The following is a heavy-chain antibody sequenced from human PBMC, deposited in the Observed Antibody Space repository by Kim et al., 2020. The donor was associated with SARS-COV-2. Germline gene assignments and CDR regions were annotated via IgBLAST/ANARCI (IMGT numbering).Heavy chain of an antibody. CDR3: ARDPYYSSGWYGVGY. J-gene: IGHJ4*02. Sequence: PSLKGRVTISVDTSKNQFSLKLSSVTAADTAVYYCARDPYYSSGWYGVGYWGQGTLVTVSS. D-gene: IGHD6-19*01. V-gene: IGHV4-59*01.